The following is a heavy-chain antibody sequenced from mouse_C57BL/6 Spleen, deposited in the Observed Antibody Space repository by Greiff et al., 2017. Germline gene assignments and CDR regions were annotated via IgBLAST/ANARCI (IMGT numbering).Heavy chain of an antibody. CDR3: ARSPSSPYFDY. CDR2: INPYNGDT. Sequence: EVQLQQSGPELVKPGDSVKISCKASGYSFTGYFMNWVMQSHGKSLEWIGRINPYNGDTFYNQKFKGKATLTVDKSSSTAHMELRSLTSEDSAVYYCARSPSSPYFDYWGKGTTLTVSS. CDR1: GYSFTGYF. J-gene: IGHJ2*01. V-gene: IGHV1-20*01.